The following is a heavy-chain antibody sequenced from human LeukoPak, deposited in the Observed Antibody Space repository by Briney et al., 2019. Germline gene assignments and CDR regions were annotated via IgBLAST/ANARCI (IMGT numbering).Heavy chain of an antibody. D-gene: IGHD6-19*01. CDR3: ARLAIYSSGEDY. CDR1: GGSISSTSYY. CDR2: FYYSGST. V-gene: IGHV4-39*01. Sequence: SETLSLTCTVSGGSISSTSYYWGWIRQPPGKGLEWIRSFYYSGSTYYNPSLKSRITISVDTSKNQFSLKLSSVTAADTAVYYCARLAIYSSGEDYWGQGTLVTVSS. J-gene: IGHJ4*02.